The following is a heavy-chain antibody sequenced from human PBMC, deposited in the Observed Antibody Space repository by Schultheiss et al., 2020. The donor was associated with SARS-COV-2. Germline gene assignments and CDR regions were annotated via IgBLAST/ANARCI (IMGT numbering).Heavy chain of an antibody. CDR2: IWYDGSNK. Sequence: GGSLRLSCAASGFTFSSYAMSWVRQAPGKGLEWVAVIWYDGSNKYYADSVKGRFTISRDNSKNTLYLQMNSLRAEDTAVYFCVGIHPWPYFDYWGQGTLVTVSS. D-gene: IGHD5-18*01. J-gene: IGHJ4*02. V-gene: IGHV3-33*08. CDR3: VGIHPWPYFDY. CDR1: GFTFSSYA.